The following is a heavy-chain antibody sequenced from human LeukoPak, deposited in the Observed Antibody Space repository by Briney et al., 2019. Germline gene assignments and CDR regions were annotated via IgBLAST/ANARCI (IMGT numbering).Heavy chain of an antibody. J-gene: IGHJ6*03. CDR3: ARDGDGYYYYYYMDV. D-gene: IGHD2-21*01. CDR1: GFTFSDYG. CDR2: ISGSGGST. Sequence: GRSLRLSCVASGFTFSDYGMSWVRQAPGQGLEWVSAISGSGGSTYYAESVKGRFTVSRDNSKNMLYMQMNSLRAEDTAVYYCARDGDGYYYYYYMDVWGKGTTVTVSS. V-gene: IGHV3-23*01.